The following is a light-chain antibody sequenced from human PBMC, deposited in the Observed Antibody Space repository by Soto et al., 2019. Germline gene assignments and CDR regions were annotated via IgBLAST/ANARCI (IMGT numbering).Light chain of an antibody. CDR2: SNN. Sequence: QSVLTQPPSASGTPGQRVTISCSGSSSNIGSNAVSWYQQLPGTAPKVLIYSNNQRPSGVPDRFSGSKSGTSASLAISGLQSEDYADYYCATWDGSLKGWVFGGGTKLTVL. CDR3: ATWDGSLKGWV. J-gene: IGLJ3*02. CDR1: SSNIGSNA. V-gene: IGLV1-44*01.